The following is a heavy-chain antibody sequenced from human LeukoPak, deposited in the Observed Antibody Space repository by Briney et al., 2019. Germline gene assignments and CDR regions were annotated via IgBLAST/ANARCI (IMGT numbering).Heavy chain of an antibody. Sequence: PGGPLRLSCAASGFTFSSYAMTWVRQAPGKGLEWVSAISGSGGSTYYADSVKGRFTISRDNSKKTLSLQMNSLRAEDTAVYYCAKNDGNLPYYYYYLDVWGKGTTVTVS. CDR2: ISGSGGST. D-gene: IGHD1-1*01. CDR3: AKNDGNLPYYYYYLDV. J-gene: IGHJ6*03. V-gene: IGHV3-23*01. CDR1: GFTFSSYA.